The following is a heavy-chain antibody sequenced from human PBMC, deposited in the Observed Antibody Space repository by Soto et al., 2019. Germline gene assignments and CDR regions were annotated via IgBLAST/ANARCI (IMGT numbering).Heavy chain of an antibody. Sequence: GESLKISCAASGFTFSSYSMNWVRQAPGKGLEWVSYISSSSSTIYYADSVKGRFTISRDNAKNSLYLQMNSLRDEDTAVYYCAREGAGYSGYDYYYYGMDVWGQGTTVTVSS. CDR3: AREGAGYSGYDYYYYGMDV. CDR2: ISSSSSTI. CDR1: GFTFSSYS. J-gene: IGHJ6*02. V-gene: IGHV3-48*02. D-gene: IGHD5-12*01.